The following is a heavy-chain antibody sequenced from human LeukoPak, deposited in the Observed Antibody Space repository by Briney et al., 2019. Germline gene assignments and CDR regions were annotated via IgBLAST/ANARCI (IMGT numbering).Heavy chain of an antibody. CDR1: GYSISSGYY. V-gene: IGHV4-38-2*02. CDR3: ARARELLNYSYFYLDV. CDR2: IYHSGNS. Sequence: SETLSLTCTVSGYSISSGYYWGWIRRPPGKGLEWIGSIYHSGNSYYNPSLKSRVTLSIDTSKNQFSLKLTSVTASDSAVYYCARARELLNYSYFYLDVWGNGTTVIISS. J-gene: IGHJ6*04. D-gene: IGHD1-7*01.